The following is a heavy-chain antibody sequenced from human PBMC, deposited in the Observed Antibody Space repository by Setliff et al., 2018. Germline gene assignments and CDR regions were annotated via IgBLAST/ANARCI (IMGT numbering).Heavy chain of an antibody. CDR2: TIPLFGTT. D-gene: IGHD6-13*01. J-gene: IGHJ4*02. CDR1: GGTFSNYG. Sequence: SVKVSCKASGGTFSNYGVSWVRQAPGQGLEWMGGTIPLFGTTDYAQKFHGRVTIITDESTSTAYMELSSLTSDDTAVCYCARDRVLGSTWYELIASDFWGQGSLVTVSS. CDR3: ARDRVLGSTWYELIASDF. V-gene: IGHV1-69*05.